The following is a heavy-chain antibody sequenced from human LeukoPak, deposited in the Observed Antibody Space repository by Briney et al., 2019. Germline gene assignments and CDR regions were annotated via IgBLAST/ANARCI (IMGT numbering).Heavy chain of an antibody. V-gene: IGHV3-66*01. J-gene: IGHJ4*02. CDR2: IYSGGST. D-gene: IGHD3-10*01. CDR3: ARGITTVRGAFDY. Sequence: GGSLRLSCAASGFTVSSNYMSWVRQAPGKGLEWVSVIYSGGSTYYADSVKGRFTISRDNSKNTLYLQMNSLRAEDTAVYYCARGITTVRGAFDYWGQGTLVTVSS. CDR1: GFTVSSNY.